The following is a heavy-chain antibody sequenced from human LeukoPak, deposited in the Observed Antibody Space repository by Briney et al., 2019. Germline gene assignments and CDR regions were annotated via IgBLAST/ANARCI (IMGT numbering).Heavy chain of an antibody. CDR1: GFTYSNYA. V-gene: IGHV3-23*01. Sequence: GGSLRLSCAASGFTYSNYAMNWVRQAPGKGLEWVSSISGSGGNTHYADSVKGRFTISRDNSKNTLDLQMNSLRAEDTAVYYCARDVSATGGKDYWGQGALVTVSS. CDR3: ARDVSATGGKDY. CDR2: ISGSGGNT. J-gene: IGHJ4*02. D-gene: IGHD1-14*01.